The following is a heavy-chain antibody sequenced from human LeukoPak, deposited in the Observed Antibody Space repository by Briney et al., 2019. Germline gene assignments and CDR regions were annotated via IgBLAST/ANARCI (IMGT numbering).Heavy chain of an antibody. J-gene: IGHJ3*02. D-gene: IGHD3-22*01. CDR2: ISDSGDT. CDR1: GVSISSYY. CDR3: ARDSYYDTSGYFNDTFDM. Sequence: SETLSLTCTVSGVSISSYYWSWIRQPPGKGLEWIGHISDSGDTNYNPSLESRVTISVDTSKKQFSLKLSSVTTADTAVYYCARDSYYDTSGYFNDTFDMWGQGTLVTVSS. V-gene: IGHV4-59*01.